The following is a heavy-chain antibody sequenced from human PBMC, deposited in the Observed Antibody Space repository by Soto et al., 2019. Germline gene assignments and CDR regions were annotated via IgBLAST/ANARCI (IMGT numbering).Heavy chain of an antibody. CDR1: GYTFTSKN. D-gene: IGHD1-26*01. CDR2: INPSIGTT. CDR3: ISTLGARFDY. Sequence: GASVKVSCKASGYTFTSKNMHWVRQAPGQGLEWMGVINPSIGTTTYAQKFQGRVTMTSDTSTSSVYMEVSSLRSEDTAVYYCISTLGARFDYWGQGTLVTVSS. V-gene: IGHV1-46*01. J-gene: IGHJ4*02.